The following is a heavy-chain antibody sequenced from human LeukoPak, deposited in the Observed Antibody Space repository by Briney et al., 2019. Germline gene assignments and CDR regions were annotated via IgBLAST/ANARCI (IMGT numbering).Heavy chain of an antibody. CDR3: ARLIVGGVDY. CDR1: GVSISSSNSY. V-gene: IGHV4-39*07. CDR2: IYYSGNT. J-gene: IGHJ4*02. Sequence: SETLSLTCTVSGVSISSSNSYWGWIRQPPGKGLEWIGSIYYSGNTYYNASLKSRVTISVDTSKNQFSLKLSSVTAADTAVYYCARLIVGGVDYWGQGTLVTVSS. D-gene: IGHD1-26*01.